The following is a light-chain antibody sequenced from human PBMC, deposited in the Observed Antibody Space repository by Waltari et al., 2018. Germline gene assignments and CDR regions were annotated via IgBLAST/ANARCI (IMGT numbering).Light chain of an antibody. Sequence: DIQMTQSPSTLSASVGDRVTITCRASQSISTLLAWYQQKPGKTPKLLIYKASSLESGVPSTFSGSGSGTEFTLTISSLQPDDFATYYCQQYKTYPLTCGGGTKVEIK. CDR3: QQYKTYPLT. J-gene: IGKJ4*01. CDR1: QSISTL. V-gene: IGKV1-5*03. CDR2: KAS.